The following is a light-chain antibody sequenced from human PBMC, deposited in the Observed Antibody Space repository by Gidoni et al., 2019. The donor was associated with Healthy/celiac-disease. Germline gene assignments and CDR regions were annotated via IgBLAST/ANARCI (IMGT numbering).Light chain of an antibody. V-gene: IGLV1-40*01. J-gene: IGLJ2*01. CDR1: RSNIGAGYD. Sequence: QSVLTQPPSVSGAPGPRVTISCTGSRSNIGAGYDVHWYQQLPGTAPKVLIYGNSNRPSGVPDRFSGSKSGTSASLAITGLQAEDEADYYCQSYDSSLSGSKVFGGGTKLTVL. CDR2: GNS. CDR3: QSYDSSLSGSKV.